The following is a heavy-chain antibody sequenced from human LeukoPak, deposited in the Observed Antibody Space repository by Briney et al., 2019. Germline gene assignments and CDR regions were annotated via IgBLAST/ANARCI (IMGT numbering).Heavy chain of an antibody. CDR2: IIPIFGTA. V-gene: IGHV1-69*01. J-gene: IGHJ4*02. D-gene: IGHD5-24*01. CDR1: GGTFSSYA. Sequence: GASARVSCRASGGTFSSYAIRWVRQAPGKGLEWMGGIIPIFGTANYAQKFQGRVTITADESTSTAYMELSSLRSEDTAVYYCARGRDGYSSWGQGTLVTVSS. CDR3: ARGRDGYSS.